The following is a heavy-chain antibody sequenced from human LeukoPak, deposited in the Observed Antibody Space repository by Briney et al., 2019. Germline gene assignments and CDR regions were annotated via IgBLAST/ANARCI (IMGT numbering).Heavy chain of an antibody. CDR2: IYYSGST. V-gene: IGHV4-59*01. CDR1: GGSISSYY. J-gene: IGHJ4*02. D-gene: IGHD5-12*01. Sequence: SETLSLTCTVSGGSISSYYWSWIRQPPGKGLEWIGYIYYSGSTNYNPSLKSRVTISVDTSKNQFSLKLSSVTAADTAVYYCASHYSGYNWGVDYWGQGTLVTVFS. CDR3: ASHYSGYNWGVDY.